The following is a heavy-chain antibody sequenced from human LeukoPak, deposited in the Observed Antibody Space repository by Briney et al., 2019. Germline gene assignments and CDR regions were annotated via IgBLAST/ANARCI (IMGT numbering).Heavy chain of an antibody. CDR1: GGSISSGSYY. CDR2: IYTSGST. D-gene: IGHD2-21*02. CDR3: ARRGAYCGGDCYYNYYYYMDV. J-gene: IGHJ6*03. V-gene: IGHV4-61*02. Sequence: SQTLSLTCTVSGGSISSGSYYWSWIRQPAGKGLEWIGRIYTSGSTNYNPSLKSRVTISVDTSKNQFSLKLSSVTAADTAVYYCARRGAYCGGDCYYNYYYYMDVWGKGTTVTISS.